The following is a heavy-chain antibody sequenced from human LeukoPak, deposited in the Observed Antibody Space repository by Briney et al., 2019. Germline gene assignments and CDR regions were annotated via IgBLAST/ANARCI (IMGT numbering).Heavy chain of an antibody. J-gene: IGHJ4*02. CDR3: ARTMAAAGSVYFDY. CDR1: GYTFTSYG. CDR2: ISAYNGNT. D-gene: IGHD6-13*01. V-gene: IGHV1-18*01. Sequence: ASVKVSCKASGYTFTSYGISWVRQAPGQGLEWMGWISAYNGNTNYAQKLQGRVTMTTDTSTSTAYMELRSLRSDDTAVYYCARTMAAAGSVYFDYWGQGTLVTVSS.